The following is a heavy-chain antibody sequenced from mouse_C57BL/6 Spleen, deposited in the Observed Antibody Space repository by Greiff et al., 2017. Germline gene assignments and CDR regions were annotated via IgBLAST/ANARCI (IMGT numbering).Heavy chain of an antibody. V-gene: IGHV1-52*01. CDR2: IDPSDSET. CDR3: ARERNYYGSSFYFDY. D-gene: IGHD1-1*01. CDR1: GYTFTSYW. Sequence: VHLQQSGAELVRPGSSVKLSCKASGYTFTSYWMHWVKQRPIQGLEWIGNIDPSDSETHYNQKFKDKATLTVDKSSSTAYMQLSSLTSEDSAVYYCARERNYYGSSFYFDYWGQGTTLTVSS. J-gene: IGHJ2*01.